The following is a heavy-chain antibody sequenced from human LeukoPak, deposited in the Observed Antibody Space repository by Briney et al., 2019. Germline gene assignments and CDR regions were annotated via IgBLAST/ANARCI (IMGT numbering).Heavy chain of an antibody. D-gene: IGHD5-12*01. V-gene: IGHV4-39*07. CDR1: GGSISSSTYY. CDR2: ITYSGST. Sequence: PSETLSLTCTVSGGSISSSTYYRGWIRQPPGKGLEWIGSITYSGSTYYNPSLKSRVTISLDTSKNQFSLKLSSVTAADTAVYYCARGGYATRQGFDYWGQGTLVTVSS. CDR3: ARGGYATRQGFDY. J-gene: IGHJ4*02.